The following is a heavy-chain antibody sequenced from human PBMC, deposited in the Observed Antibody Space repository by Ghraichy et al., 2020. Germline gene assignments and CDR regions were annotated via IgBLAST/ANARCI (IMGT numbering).Heavy chain of an antibody. CDR3: ARDLEVHSSGYYYTPNYGMDV. Sequence: ASVKVSCKASGYTFTSYAMNWVRQAPGQGLEWMGWINTNTGNPTYAQGFTGRFVFSLDTSVSTAYLQISSLKAEDTAVYYCARDLEVHSSGYYYTPNYGMDVWGQGTTVTVSS. D-gene: IGHD3-22*01. CDR1: GYTFTSYA. V-gene: IGHV7-4-1*02. CDR2: INTNTGNP. J-gene: IGHJ6*02.